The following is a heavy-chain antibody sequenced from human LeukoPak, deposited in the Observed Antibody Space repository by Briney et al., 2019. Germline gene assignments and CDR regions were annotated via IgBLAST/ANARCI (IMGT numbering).Heavy chain of an antibody. CDR3: AKEGSYYPVEYFQH. V-gene: IGHV3-23*01. Sequence: GGSLRLSCAASGFTFSSYAMSWVRQAPGKGLEWVSAISGSGGSTYYADSVKGRFTISRDNSKNTLYLQMNSLRAEYTALYYCAKEGSYYPVEYFQHGAQGPLVTVSS. D-gene: IGHD1-26*01. J-gene: IGHJ1*01. CDR1: GFTFSSYA. CDR2: ISGSGGST.